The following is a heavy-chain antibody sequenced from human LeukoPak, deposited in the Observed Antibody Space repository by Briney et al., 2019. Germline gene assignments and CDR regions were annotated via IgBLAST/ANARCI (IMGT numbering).Heavy chain of an antibody. D-gene: IGHD1-26*01. CDR1: GSRFTSYW. V-gene: IGHV5-10-1*01. CDR2: IDPSDSYT. CDR3: ARLGGPVEPFDY. J-gene: IGHJ4*02. Sequence: GESLRISCQGSGSRFTSYWISWVRQLPGNGLEWMGRIDPSDSYTNYSPSFQGHVTISADKSISTAYLQWSSLKASDTAMYYCARLGGPVEPFDYWGQGTLVTVSS.